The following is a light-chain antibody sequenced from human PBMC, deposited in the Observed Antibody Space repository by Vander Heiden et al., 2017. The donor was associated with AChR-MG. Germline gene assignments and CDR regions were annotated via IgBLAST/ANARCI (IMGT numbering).Light chain of an antibody. CDR2: DVS. J-gene: IGLJ1*01. V-gene: IGLV2-14*03. CDR1: SSDIGYSNS. CDR3: NSYTSSGTYV. Sequence: QSALTQPASVSGSPGQSITVSCTGTSSDIGYSNSVSWYQQHPGKAPKFIIYDVSNRPSGVSSRFSGSKSGNTASLTISGLQTEDDADYYCNSYTSSGTYVFGTGTKVAVL.